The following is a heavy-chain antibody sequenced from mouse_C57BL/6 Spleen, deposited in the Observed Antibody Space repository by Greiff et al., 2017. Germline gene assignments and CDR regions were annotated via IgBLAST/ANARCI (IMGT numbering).Heavy chain of an antibody. CDR2: ISSGSSTI. J-gene: IGHJ1*03. Sequence: EVQLVESGGGLVKPGGSLKLSCAASGFTFSDSGMHWVRPAPEKGLEWVAYISSGSSTIYYADTVRGRFTISRDNAKTTLFLQMTSLRSEDTAMYYCATYYYGSSYPYWYFDVWGTGTTVTVSS. V-gene: IGHV5-17*01. D-gene: IGHD1-1*01. CDR1: GFTFSDSG. CDR3: ATYYYGSSYPYWYFDV.